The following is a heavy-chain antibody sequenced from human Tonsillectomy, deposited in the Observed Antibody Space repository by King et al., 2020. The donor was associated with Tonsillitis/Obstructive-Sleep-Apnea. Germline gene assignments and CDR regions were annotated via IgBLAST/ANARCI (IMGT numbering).Heavy chain of an antibody. V-gene: IGHV1-18*01. CDR1: VYTFTNYG. CDR3: ARDSMSHYYDSSGYYTFNY. Sequence: QLVQSGAEVKKPGASVKVSCKASVYTFTNYGISWVRQAPGQGLEWMAWSSAHNGHTNYAQKLQGRVTMTTDTSTSTAYMELRSLRSDDTAVYYCARDSMSHYYDSSGYYTFNYWGQGTLVTVSA. J-gene: IGHJ4*02. D-gene: IGHD3-22*01. CDR2: SSAHNGHT.